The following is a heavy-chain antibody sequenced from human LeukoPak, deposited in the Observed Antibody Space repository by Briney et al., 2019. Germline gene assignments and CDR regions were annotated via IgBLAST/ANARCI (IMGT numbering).Heavy chain of an antibody. CDR3: AKGLGVAGIWYFDY. CDR2: IWYDGSNK. D-gene: IGHD6-19*01. V-gene: IGHV3-33*06. J-gene: IGHJ4*02. CDR1: GFTFSSYG. Sequence: GGSLRLSCAASGFTFSSYGMHWVRQAPGKGLEWVAVIWYDGSNKYYADSVKSRFTISRDNSKNTLYLQMNSLRAEDTAVYYCAKGLGVAGIWYFDYWGQGTLVTVSS.